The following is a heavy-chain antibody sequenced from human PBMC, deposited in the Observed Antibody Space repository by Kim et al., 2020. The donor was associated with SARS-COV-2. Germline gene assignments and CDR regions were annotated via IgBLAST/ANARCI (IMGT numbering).Heavy chain of an antibody. Sequence: SETLSLTCTVSRGSISSGSYFWSWIRQPAGKGLEWIGHIHTDGSTTYSTSLRSRVTISVDTSKNQFSLKLSSVTAADMAIYYCARNPGFWGQGTLVTVSS. V-gene: IGHV4-61*09. J-gene: IGHJ4*02. CDR2: IHTDGST. CDR3: ARNPGF. CDR1: RGSISSGSYF.